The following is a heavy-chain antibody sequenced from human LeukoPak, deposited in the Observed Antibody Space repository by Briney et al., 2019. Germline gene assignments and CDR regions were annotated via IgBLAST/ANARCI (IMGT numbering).Heavy chain of an antibody. J-gene: IGHJ4*02. V-gene: IGHV4-4*02. CDR2: IYHSGST. CDR3: ARNGGNSDFDY. CDR1: GVSISSSSGNC. D-gene: IGHD4-23*01. Sequence: SETLSLTCAVSGVSISSSSGNCWTWVRQPPGKGLEWIGEIYHSGSTNYNPSLKSRVTMLLDKSKNQFSLKLSSVTAADTAVYYCARNGGNSDFDYWGQGTLVTVSS.